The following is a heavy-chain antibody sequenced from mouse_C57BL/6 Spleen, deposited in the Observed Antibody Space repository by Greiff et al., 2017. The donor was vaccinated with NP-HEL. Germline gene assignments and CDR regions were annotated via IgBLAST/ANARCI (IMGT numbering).Heavy chain of an antibody. J-gene: IGHJ2*01. CDR1: GYTFTDYY. D-gene: IGHD3-2*02. Sequence: VQLQQSGPELVKPGASVKISCKASGYTFTDYYMNWVKQSHGKSLEWIGDINPNNGGTSYNQKFKGKATLTVDKSSSTAYMELRSLTSEDSAVYYCARSEAQAPDYWGQGTTLTVSS. V-gene: IGHV1-26*01. CDR3: ARSEAQAPDY. CDR2: INPNNGGT.